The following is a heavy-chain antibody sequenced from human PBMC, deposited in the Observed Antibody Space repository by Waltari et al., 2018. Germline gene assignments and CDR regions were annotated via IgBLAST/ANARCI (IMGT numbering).Heavy chain of an antibody. CDR1: GFTFSSFS. CDR2: ISSSSSYI. CDR3: ARDSGSYPY. V-gene: IGHV3-21*01. Sequence: EVQLVESGGGLVKPGGSLRLACAASGFTFSSFSMNWVRKAPGKGLEWVSSISSSSSYIYYADSVKGRFTISRDNAKNSLYLQMNSLRAEDTAVYYCARDSGSYPYWGQGTLVTVSS. J-gene: IGHJ4*02. D-gene: IGHD1-26*01.